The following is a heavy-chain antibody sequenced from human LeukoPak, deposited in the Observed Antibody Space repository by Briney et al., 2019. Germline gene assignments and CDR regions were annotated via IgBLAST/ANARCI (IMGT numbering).Heavy chain of an antibody. CDR3: ARGSPMLRGRPFDY. CDR2: INWNGGST. V-gene: IGHV3-20*04. J-gene: IGHJ4*02. Sequence: PGGSLRLSCAASGFTFSSYAMNWVRQAPGKGLEWVSGINWNGGSTGYADSVKGRFTISRDNSKNTLYLQMNSLRAEDTAVYYCARGSPMLRGRPFDYWGQGTLVTVSS. D-gene: IGHD3-10*01. CDR1: GFTFSSYA.